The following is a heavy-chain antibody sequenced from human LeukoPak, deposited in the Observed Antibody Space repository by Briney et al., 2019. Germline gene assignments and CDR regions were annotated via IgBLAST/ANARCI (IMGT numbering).Heavy chain of an antibody. CDR2: IKQDGSEK. CDR3: ASFSAYYDAFDI. D-gene: IGHD3-10*01. V-gene: IGHV3-7*01. J-gene: IGHJ3*02. CDR1: GFTFSSYA. Sequence: GGSLRLSCAASGFTFSSYAMSWVRQAPGKGLEWVANIKQDGSEKYYVDSVKGRFTISRDNAKNSLYLQMNSLRAEDTAVYYCASFSAYYDAFDIWGQGTMVTVSS.